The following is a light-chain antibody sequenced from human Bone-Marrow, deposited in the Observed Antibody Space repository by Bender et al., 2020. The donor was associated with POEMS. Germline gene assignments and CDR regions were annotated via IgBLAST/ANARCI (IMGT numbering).Light chain of an antibody. J-gene: IGLJ7*01. Sequence: QSALTQPPSASGSPGQSVTISCTGTNSDVGRYNYVSWYQQHPGNAPKLMIYAVSQRPSGVPDRFSGSKSGNTASLTVSGLQAEDEASYYCCSYTSSNAVFGGGTQLTVL. V-gene: IGLV2-8*01. CDR2: AVS. CDR1: NSDVGRYNY. CDR3: CSYTSSNAV.